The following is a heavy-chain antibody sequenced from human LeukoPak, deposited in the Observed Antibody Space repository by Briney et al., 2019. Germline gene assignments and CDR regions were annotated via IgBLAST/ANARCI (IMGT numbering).Heavy chain of an antibody. J-gene: IGHJ6*02. V-gene: IGHV3-23*01. Sequence: GGSLRLSCVASGFTFSNYAMNWVRQAPGKGLEWVSGVSGGGSSTYYADSVKGRFTISRDNSKNMLYLQMNSLRAEDTAVYYCARHMITFGGVPLYGMDVWGQGTTVTVSS. D-gene: IGHD3-16*01. CDR2: VSGGGSST. CDR3: ARHMITFGGVPLYGMDV. CDR1: GFTFSNYA.